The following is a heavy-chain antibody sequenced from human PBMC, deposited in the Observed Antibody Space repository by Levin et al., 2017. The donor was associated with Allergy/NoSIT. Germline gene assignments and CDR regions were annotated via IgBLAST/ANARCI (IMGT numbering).Heavy chain of an antibody. CDR1: GGTFSSYA. J-gene: IGHJ4*02. CDR3: ASNFWNTRLFLASFDY. CDR2: IIPIFGTA. Sequence: SVKVSCKASGGTFSSYAISWVRQAPGQGLEWMGGIIPIFGTANYAQKFQGRVTITADESTSTAYMELSSLRSEDTAVYYCASNFWNTRLFLASFDYWGQGTLVTVSS. V-gene: IGHV1-69*13. D-gene: IGHD3-3*01.